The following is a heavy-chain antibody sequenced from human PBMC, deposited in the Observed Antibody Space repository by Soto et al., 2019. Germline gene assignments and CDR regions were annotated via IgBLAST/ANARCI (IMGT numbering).Heavy chain of an antibody. CDR3: ARGRGIITGTHNYYYYYGMDV. V-gene: IGHV4-34*01. D-gene: IGHD1-20*01. J-gene: IGHJ6*02. CDR2: INHSGST. CDR1: GGSFSGYY. Sequence: SETLSLTCAVYGGSFSGYYWSWIRQTRGKGLEWIGEINHSGSTNYNPSLKSRVTISVDTSKNQFSLKLSSVTAADTAVYYCARGRGIITGTHNYYYYYGMDVWGQGTTVTVSS.